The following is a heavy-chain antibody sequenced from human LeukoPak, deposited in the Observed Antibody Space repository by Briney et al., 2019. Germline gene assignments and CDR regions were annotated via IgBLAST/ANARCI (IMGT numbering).Heavy chain of an antibody. CDR2: ISWNSGSI. D-gene: IGHD2-2*02. V-gene: IGHV3-9*01. J-gene: IGHJ4*02. Sequence: GGSLRLSCAASGFTFDDYAMHWVRQAPGKGLEWVSGISWNSGSIGYADSVKGRFTISRDNSKNTLYLQMNSLRAEDTAVYYCARDNSQLLYLYDYWGQGTLVTVSS. CDR1: GFTFDDYA. CDR3: ARDNSQLLYLYDY.